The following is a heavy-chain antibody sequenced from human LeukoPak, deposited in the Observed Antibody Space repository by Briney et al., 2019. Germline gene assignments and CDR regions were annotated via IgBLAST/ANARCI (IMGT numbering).Heavy chain of an antibody. V-gene: IGHV1-2*02. CDR3: ARDRIVVVPAAHRNWFDP. CDR2: INPNSGGT. Sequence: ASVKVSCKASGYTFTGYYMHWVRQAPGQGLEWMGWINPNSGGTNYAQKFQGRVTMTRDTSISTAYMELSRLRSDNTAVYYCARDRIVVVPAAHRNWFDPWGQGTLVTVSS. CDR1: GYTFTGYY. J-gene: IGHJ5*02. D-gene: IGHD2-2*01.